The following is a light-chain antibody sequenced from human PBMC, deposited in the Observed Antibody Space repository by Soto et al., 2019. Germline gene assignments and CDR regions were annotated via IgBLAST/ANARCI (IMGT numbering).Light chain of an antibody. Sequence: QSVLTQPPSVSAAPGQRVTISCTGSSSNIWAGHVVHWYRQLPGTAPKLLIYGNINRPSGVPDRFSGSQSGTSTSLAITGLQAEDEADYYCQSYDSSLSGWVFGGGTKLTVL. CDR3: QSYDSSLSGWV. CDR1: SSNIWAGHV. CDR2: GNI. J-gene: IGLJ2*01. V-gene: IGLV1-40*01.